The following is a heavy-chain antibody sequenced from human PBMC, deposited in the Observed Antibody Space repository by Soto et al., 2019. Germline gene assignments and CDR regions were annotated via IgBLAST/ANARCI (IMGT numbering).Heavy chain of an antibody. V-gene: IGHV1-18*01. CDR3: ARRLWFCDLGY. J-gene: IGHJ4*02. CDR1: GYTFTSYG. Sequence: QVQLVQSGAEVKKPGASVKVSCKASGYTFTSYGISWVRQAPGQGLEWMGWISAYNGNTNYAQKLQGRVTMTTDTASCVTYTELRSLRSDDTAVYYCARRLWFCDLGYWGQGTLVTVSS. D-gene: IGHD3-10*01. CDR2: ISAYNGNT.